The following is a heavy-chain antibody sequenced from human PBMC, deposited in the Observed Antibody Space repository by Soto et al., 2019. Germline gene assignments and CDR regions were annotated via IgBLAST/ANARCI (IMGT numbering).Heavy chain of an antibody. CDR3: VRPIMVANAEVAFDI. CDR2: LTVSGGAT. D-gene: IGHD2-8*01. CDR1: GFTFSNHA. Sequence: EVQLLDSGGGLVQPGGSLRLSCAVSGFTFSNHAMSWVRQAPGIGLEWLSSLTVSGGATYYADSVKGRFTISRDDSKNMLYLQVNSLRAEDTVLYYCVRPIMVANAEVAFDIWGQGTLVTVSS. V-gene: IGHV3-23*01. J-gene: IGHJ3*02.